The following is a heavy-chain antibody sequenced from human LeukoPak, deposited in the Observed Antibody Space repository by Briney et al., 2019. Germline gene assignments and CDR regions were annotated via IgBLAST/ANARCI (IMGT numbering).Heavy chain of an antibody. CDR1: GGSISNYY. V-gene: IGHV4-59*01. Sequence: SETLSLTCTVSGGSISNYYWSWIRQPPGKGLVWIGYIYSSGSTNYNPSLKSRVTISVDTSKNQFSLKLDSVTAADTAVYYCARDRSRAPHCTSTSCPPFPQYYFDCWGQGTLVTVSS. CDR2: IYSSGST. D-gene: IGHD2-2*01. CDR3: ARDRSRAPHCTSTSCPPFPQYYFDC. J-gene: IGHJ4*02.